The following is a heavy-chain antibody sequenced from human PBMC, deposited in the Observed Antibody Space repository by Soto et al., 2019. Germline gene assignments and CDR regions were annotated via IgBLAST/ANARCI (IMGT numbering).Heavy chain of an antibody. CDR2: INYKGAT. CDR3: ARDHHGSGRSHFFYMDV. V-gene: IGHV4-59*02. Sequence: QVQLQESGPGLVKPSETLSLTCSVADDSVDTYYWSWIRQSPGKGLECIGNINYKGATAYNPPLPSRVTMSVDTSKNRFSLTLASVTAADTAVYYCARDHHGSGRSHFFYMDVWGKGTAVIVSS. CDR1: DDSVDTYY. D-gene: IGHD3-10*01. J-gene: IGHJ6*03.